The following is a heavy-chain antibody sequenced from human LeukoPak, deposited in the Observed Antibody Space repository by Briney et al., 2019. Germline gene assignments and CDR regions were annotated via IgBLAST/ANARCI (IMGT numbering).Heavy chain of an antibody. V-gene: IGHV1-3*01. Sequence: ASVKVSCKASGYTFTSYAMHWVRQVPGQRLEWMGWINAGNGNTKYSQKFQGRVTITRDTSASTAYMELSSLRSEDTAVYYCASSLYDILTGYYYYYGMDVWGKGTTVTVSS. CDR1: GYTFTSYA. CDR3: ASSLYDILTGYYYYYGMDV. CDR2: INAGNGNT. D-gene: IGHD3-9*01. J-gene: IGHJ6*04.